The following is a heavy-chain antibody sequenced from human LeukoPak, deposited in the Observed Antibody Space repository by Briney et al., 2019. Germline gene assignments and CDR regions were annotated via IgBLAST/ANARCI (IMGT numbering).Heavy chain of an antibody. CDR2: INHSGST. Sequence: KPSETLSLTCAVYGGSFSGYYWSWIRQPQGKGLEWIGEINHSGSTNYNPSLKSRVTISVDTSKNQFSLKLSSVTAADTAVYYCARAGQGDILTGYYPYYYYGMDVWGQGTTVTVSS. V-gene: IGHV4-34*01. J-gene: IGHJ6*02. CDR1: GGSFSGYY. CDR3: ARAGQGDILTGYYPYYYYGMDV. D-gene: IGHD3-9*01.